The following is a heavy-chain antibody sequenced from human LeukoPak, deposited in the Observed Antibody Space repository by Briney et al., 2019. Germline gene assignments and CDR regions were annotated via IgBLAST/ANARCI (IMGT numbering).Heavy chain of an antibody. D-gene: IGHD2-15*01. CDR2: INPNSGGT. V-gene: IGHV1-2*02. J-gene: IGHJ1*01. Sequence: ASVKVSCKASGYTFTGYYMHWVRQAPGQGLEWMGWINPNSGGTNYAQKFQGRVTMTRDTSISTAYMELSRLRSDDTAVYYCARVGGCSGGSCYYECFQHWGQGTLVTVSS. CDR1: GYTFTGYY. CDR3: ARVGGCSGGSCYYECFQH.